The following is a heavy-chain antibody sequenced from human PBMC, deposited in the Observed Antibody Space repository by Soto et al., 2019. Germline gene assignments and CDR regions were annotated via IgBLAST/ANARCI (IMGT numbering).Heavy chain of an antibody. Sequence: EVQLLESGGGLVQPGGSLRLSCAASGFTFSSHAMSWVRQAPGKGLEWVSAISGSGGSTYYADSVKGRFTISRDNSKNTLYLQMNSLRAEDTAVYYCAKVHSSSWYVRYWGQGTLVTVSS. J-gene: IGHJ4*02. CDR3: AKVHSSSWYVRY. V-gene: IGHV3-23*01. CDR2: ISGSGGST. D-gene: IGHD6-13*01. CDR1: GFTFSSHA.